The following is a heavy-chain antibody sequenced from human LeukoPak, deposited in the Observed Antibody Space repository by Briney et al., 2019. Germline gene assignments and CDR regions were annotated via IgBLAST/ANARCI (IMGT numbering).Heavy chain of an antibody. V-gene: IGHV4-39*01. CDR1: GGSISSSSYY. Sequence: SETLSLTCTVSGGSISSSSYYWGWIRQPPGRGLEWIGSIYHSGSTYYNPSLKSRVTISVDTSKNQFSLKLSSVTAADTAVYYCARARRRFGDSRYSYYMDVWGSGTTVTVSS. CDR3: ARARRRFGDSRYSYYMDV. CDR2: IYHSGST. D-gene: IGHD3-10*01. J-gene: IGHJ6*03.